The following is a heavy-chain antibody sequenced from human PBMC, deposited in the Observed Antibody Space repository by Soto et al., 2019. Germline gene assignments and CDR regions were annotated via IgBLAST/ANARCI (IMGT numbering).Heavy chain of an antibody. D-gene: IGHD5-12*01. CDR3: ARVPWLRSRGSGMDV. J-gene: IGHJ6*02. CDR2: IIPIFGTA. Sequence: SVKVSCKASGGTFSSYAISWVRQAPGQGLEWMGGIIPIFGTANYAQKFQGRVTITADESTSTAYMELSSLRSEDTAVYYCARVPWLRSRGSGMDVWGQGTTVTVSS. CDR1: GGTFSSYA. V-gene: IGHV1-69*13.